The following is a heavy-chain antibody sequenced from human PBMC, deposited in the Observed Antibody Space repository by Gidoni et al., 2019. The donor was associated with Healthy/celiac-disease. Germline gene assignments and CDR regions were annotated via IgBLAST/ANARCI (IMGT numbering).Heavy chain of an antibody. CDR2: IYWNDDK. V-gene: IGHV2-5*01. J-gene: IGHJ6*02. CDR1: GFSLSTSGVG. CDR3: AHSRIAARPGPNYYYYYGMDV. D-gene: IGHD6-6*01. Sequence: QITLKESGPTLVKPTQTLTLTCTFSGFSLSTSGVGLAWIRQPPGKALEWLALIYWNDDKRYSPTLKSRLTITKDTSKNQVVLTMTNMDPVDTATYYCAHSRIAARPGPNYYYYYGMDVWGQGTTVTVSS.